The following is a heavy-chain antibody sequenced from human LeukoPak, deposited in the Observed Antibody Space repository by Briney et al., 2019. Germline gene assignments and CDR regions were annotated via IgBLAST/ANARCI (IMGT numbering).Heavy chain of an antibody. Sequence: SETLSLTCAVYGGSFSGYYWSWIRQPPGKGLEWIGEINHSGSTNYNPSLKSRVTISVDTSKNQFSLKLGSVTAADTAVYYCARGYNGYDPLDYWGQGTLVTVSS. CDR1: GGSFSGYY. CDR2: INHSGST. J-gene: IGHJ4*02. D-gene: IGHD5-12*01. CDR3: ARGYNGYDPLDY. V-gene: IGHV4-34*01.